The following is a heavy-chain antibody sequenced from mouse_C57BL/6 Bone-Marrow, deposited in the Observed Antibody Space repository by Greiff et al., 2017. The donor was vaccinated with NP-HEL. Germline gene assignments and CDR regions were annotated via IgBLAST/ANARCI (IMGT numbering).Heavy chain of an antibody. CDR2: IRLKSDNYAT. CDR1: GFTFSNYW. D-gene: IGHD1-1*01. CDR3: TAITTVVAYYFDY. V-gene: IGHV6-3*01. Sequence: EVKLVESGGGLVQPGGSMKLSCVASGFTFSNYWMNWVRQSPEKGLEWVAQIRLKSDNYATHYAESVKGRFTISRDDSKSSVYLQMNNLRAEDTGIYYCTAITTVVAYYFDYWGQGTTLTVSS. J-gene: IGHJ2*01.